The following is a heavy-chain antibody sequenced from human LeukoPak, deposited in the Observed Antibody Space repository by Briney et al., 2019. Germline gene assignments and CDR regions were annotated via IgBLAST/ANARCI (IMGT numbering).Heavy chain of an antibody. Sequence: GGSLRLSCAALEFTFSSYWMHWVRQAPGKVLVWVSRINSDGRTTTYGESVKGRFTISRDNAKNPLYLEMNSLRAEDTAVYYCARAGKKVTSSSLTDYWGQGTLVSVSS. V-gene: IGHV3-74*01. CDR1: EFTFSSYW. CDR3: ARAGKKVTSSSLTDY. D-gene: IGHD6-13*01. J-gene: IGHJ4*02. CDR2: INSDGRTT.